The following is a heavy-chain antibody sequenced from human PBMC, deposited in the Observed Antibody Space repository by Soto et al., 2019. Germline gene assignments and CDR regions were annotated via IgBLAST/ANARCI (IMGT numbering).Heavy chain of an antibody. CDR2: IIPIFGTA. CDR3: ARLIYYDSSGYYYYYYGMDV. CDR1: GGTFSSYA. Sequence: ASVKVSCKASGGTFSSYAISWVRQAPGQGLEWMGGIIPIFGTANYAQKFQGRVTITTDESTSTAYMELSSLRSEDTAVYYCARLIYYDSSGYYYYYYGMDVWGQGTTVTVSS. D-gene: IGHD3-22*01. V-gene: IGHV1-69*05. J-gene: IGHJ6*02.